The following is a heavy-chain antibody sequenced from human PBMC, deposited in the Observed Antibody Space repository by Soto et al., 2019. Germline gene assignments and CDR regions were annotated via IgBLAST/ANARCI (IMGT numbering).Heavy chain of an antibody. J-gene: IGHJ4*02. D-gene: IGHD4-4*01. V-gene: IGHV2-26*01. CDR2: IFSNDEK. CDR1: GFSLSNATMG. Sequence: QVTLKESGPVLVKPTETLTLTCTVSGFSLSNATMGVGWLRQPPGKALEWLAHIFSNDEKFYSTSLKSSLTISKDTYKSQVVLNMSSMYTVDTAIYFCARISKSTDSFDCWGKGTLVTVSS. CDR3: ARISKSTDSFDC.